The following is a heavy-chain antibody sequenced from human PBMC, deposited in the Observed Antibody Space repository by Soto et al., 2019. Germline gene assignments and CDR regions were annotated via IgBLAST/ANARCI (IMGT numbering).Heavy chain of an antibody. Sequence: ASVKVSCKASGYTFTGHYIHWVRQAPEQGPEWMGEIGPESGATRYAQKFQGRVTMTRDMSITTVYMELNNLSPDDTAVYYCGRGRSGQIAVFYWGQGTRVTVSS. V-gene: IGHV1-2*02. D-gene: IGHD6-19*01. CDR2: IGPESGAT. CDR3: GRGRSGQIAVFY. CDR1: GYTFTGHY. J-gene: IGHJ4*02.